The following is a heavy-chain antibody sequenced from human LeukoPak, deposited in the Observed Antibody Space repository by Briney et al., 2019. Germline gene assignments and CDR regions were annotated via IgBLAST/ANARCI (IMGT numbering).Heavy chain of an antibody. D-gene: IGHD3-16*01. CDR2: ISWNSGSI. Sequence: GGSLRLSCAASGFTFDDYAMHWVRQAPGKGLEWVSGISWNSGSIDYADSVKGRFTISRDNAKNSLYLQMNSLRAEDTAVYYCARSRSRGGPFDYWGQGTLVTVSS. V-gene: IGHV3-9*01. CDR1: GFTFDDYA. J-gene: IGHJ4*02. CDR3: ARSRSRGGPFDY.